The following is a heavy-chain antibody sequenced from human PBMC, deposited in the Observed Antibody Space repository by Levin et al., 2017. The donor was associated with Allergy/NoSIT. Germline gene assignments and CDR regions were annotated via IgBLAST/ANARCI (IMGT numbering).Heavy chain of an antibody. CDR2: ISSISTTI. CDR3: ARHMTTVTTAAYYGLDV. CDR1: GFTFYSYS. J-gene: IGHJ6*02. V-gene: IGHV3-48*02. D-gene: IGHD4-17*01. Sequence: GGSLRLSCAASGFTFYSYSMNWVRQAPGKGREWGSYISSISTTIYYADSVKGRFTISRDNAKNSLYLQMNSLRDEDTALYYCARHMTTVTTAAYYGLDVWGQGTTVTVSS.